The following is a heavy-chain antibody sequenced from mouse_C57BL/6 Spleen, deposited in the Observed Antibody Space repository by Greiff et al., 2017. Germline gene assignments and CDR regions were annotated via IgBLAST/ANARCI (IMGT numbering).Heavy chain of an antibody. CDR1: GYAFSSSW. V-gene: IGHV1-82*01. Sequence: VQLQQSGPELVKPGASVKISCKASGYAFSSSWLNWVKQRPGKGLEWIGRIYPGDGDTNYNGKFKGKATLTADKSSSTAYMQLSSLTSEDSAVYFCARGGQTGTDYWGQGTTLTVSS. D-gene: IGHD4-1*01. CDR3: ARGGQTGTDY. J-gene: IGHJ2*01. CDR2: IYPGDGDT.